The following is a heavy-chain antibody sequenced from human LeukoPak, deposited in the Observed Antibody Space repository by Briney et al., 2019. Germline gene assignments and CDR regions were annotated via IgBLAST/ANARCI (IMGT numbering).Heavy chain of an antibody. CDR2: IIPILGTA. D-gene: IGHD3-3*01. J-gene: IGHJ6*03. CDR3: ARGAWLSYYHMDV. V-gene: IGHV1-69*05. Sequence: SVKVSCKASGRTFSSYAISWVRQAPGQGLEWMGGIIPILGTANYAQKFQGRVTITTDESTSTAYMELSSLRSEDTAVYYCARGAWLSYYHMDVWGKGTTVTVS. CDR1: GRTFSSYA.